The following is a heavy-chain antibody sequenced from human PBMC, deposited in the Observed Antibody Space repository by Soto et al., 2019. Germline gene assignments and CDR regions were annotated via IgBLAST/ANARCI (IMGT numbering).Heavy chain of an antibody. V-gene: IGHV4-59*01. J-gene: IGHJ5*02. CDR2: IYYSGST. CDR1: GGSISSYY. CDR3: ARSPVAGYNWFDP. D-gene: IGHD6-19*01. Sequence: PSETLSLTCTVSGGSISSYYWSWIRQPPGKGLEWIGYIYYSGSTNYNPSLKSRVTISVDTSKNQFSLKLSSVTAAVTAVYYCARSPVAGYNWFDPWGQGTLVTVSS.